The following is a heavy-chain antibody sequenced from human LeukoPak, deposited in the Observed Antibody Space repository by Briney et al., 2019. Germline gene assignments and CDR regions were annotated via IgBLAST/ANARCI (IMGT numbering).Heavy chain of an antibody. D-gene: IGHD3/OR15-3a*01. J-gene: IGHJ6*03. V-gene: IGHV1-8*03. Sequence: ASVKVSCTASGYTFTSYDINWVRQATGQGLEWMGWMNPNSGNTGYAQKFQGRVTITRNTSISTAYMELSSLRSEDTAVYYCARAPVWTGYYYYMDVWGKGTTVTVSS. CDR2: MNPNSGNT. CDR1: GYTFTSYD. CDR3: ARAPVWTGYYYYMDV.